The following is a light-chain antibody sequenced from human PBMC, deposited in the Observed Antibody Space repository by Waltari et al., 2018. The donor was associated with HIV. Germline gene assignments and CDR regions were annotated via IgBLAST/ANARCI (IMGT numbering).Light chain of an antibody. Sequence: QSVLTQPPSASGTPGQRVTISCSGSSSNTGSNTVNWYQQLPGTAPKLLIYSNNQRPSGVPDRFAGSKSGTSASLAISGLLSEDEADYSCAAWDDSLNGDVFGTGTKVTVL. CDR3: AAWDDSLNGDV. V-gene: IGLV1-44*01. CDR2: SNN. J-gene: IGLJ1*01. CDR1: SSNTGSNT.